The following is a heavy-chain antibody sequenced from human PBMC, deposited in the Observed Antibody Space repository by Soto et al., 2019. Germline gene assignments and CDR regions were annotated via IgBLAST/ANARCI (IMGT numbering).Heavy chain of an antibody. CDR3: AKAYYDFWSGYYNPDDAFDI. CDR1: GFTFDDYA. Sequence: GGSLRLSCAASGFTFDDYAMHWVRQAPGKGLEWVSGISWNSGSIGYADSVKGRFTISRDHAKNSLYLQMNSLRAEDTALYYCAKAYYDFWSGYYNPDDAFDIWGQGTMVTVSS. V-gene: IGHV3-9*01. D-gene: IGHD3-3*01. J-gene: IGHJ3*02. CDR2: ISWNSGSI.